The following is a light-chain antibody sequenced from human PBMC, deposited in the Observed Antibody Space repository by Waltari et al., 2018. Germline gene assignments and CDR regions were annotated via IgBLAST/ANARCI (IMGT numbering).Light chain of an antibody. V-gene: IGLV2-14*01. Sequence: QSPLPQPASASGSPGQSITICCAGTSHDVGFYHYVSWYQQHPDKAPTLMIYDVFERPSGVSNRFSGSKSGNTASLTISGLQAEDEADYYCNSYAGSSSWVFGGGTKLTVL. CDR3: NSYAGSSSWV. J-gene: IGLJ3*02. CDR1: SHDVGFYHY. CDR2: DVF.